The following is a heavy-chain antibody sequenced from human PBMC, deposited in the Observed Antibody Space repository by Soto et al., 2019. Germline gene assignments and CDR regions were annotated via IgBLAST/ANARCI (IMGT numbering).Heavy chain of an antibody. CDR3: ARSMSERWLQLPDF. Sequence: PGESPKISCKGSGYSFTSSWISWVRQMPGKGLEWMGRIDPSDSYTSYSPSFQGHVTISADRSISTAYLQWSGLKASDTAMYYCARSMSERWLQLPDFWGQGTLVTVSS. CDR2: IDPSDSYT. D-gene: IGHD1-1*01. CDR1: GYSFTSSW. J-gene: IGHJ4*02. V-gene: IGHV5-10-1*01.